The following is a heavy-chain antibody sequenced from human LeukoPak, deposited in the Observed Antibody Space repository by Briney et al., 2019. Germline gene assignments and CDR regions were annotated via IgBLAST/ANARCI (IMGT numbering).Heavy chain of an antibody. Sequence: GGSLRLSCAASGFTFSSYAMSWVRQAPGKGLEWVSAISGSGGSTYYADSVKGRFTISRHNSKTTLYLQMNSLRAEHRVVVCCAKYGDFYDSSGYFENDAFDISGQGTMVTVSS. V-gene: IGHV3-23*01. CDR3: AKYGDFYDSSGYFENDAFDI. J-gene: IGHJ3*02. CDR1: GFTFSSYA. CDR2: ISGSGGST. D-gene: IGHD3-22*01.